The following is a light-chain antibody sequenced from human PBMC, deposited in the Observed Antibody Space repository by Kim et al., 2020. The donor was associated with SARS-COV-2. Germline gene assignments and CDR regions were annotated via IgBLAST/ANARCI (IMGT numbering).Light chain of an antibody. CDR2: GAS. Sequence: EIVMTQSPATLSVSPGERATLSCRASQSVSSNLAWYQQKPGQAPRLLIYGASTRATGIPGRFSGSGSGTEFTLTISSLQSEDFALYYCQQYNNWPWTFGQGTKLEI. J-gene: IGKJ1*01. CDR3: QQYNNWPWT. V-gene: IGKV3-15*01. CDR1: QSVSSN.